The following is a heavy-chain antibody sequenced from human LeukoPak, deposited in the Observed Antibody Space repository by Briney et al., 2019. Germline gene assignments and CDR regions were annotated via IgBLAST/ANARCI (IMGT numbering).Heavy chain of an antibody. J-gene: IGHJ6*03. CDR3: ARGLSDDILTDYYYYYMDV. CDR2: IYTSGST. V-gene: IGHV4-61*02. Sequence: SETLSLTCTVSGGSISSGSYYWSWIRQPAGEGLEWIGRIYTSGSTNYDPSLKSRVTISVDTSKNQFSLKLSSVTAADTAVYYCARGLSDDILTDYYYYYMDVWGKGTTVTVSS. CDR1: GGSISSGSYY. D-gene: IGHD3-9*01.